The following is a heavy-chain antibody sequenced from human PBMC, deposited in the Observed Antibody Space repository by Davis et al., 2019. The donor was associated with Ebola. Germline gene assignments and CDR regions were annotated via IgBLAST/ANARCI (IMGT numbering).Heavy chain of an antibody. J-gene: IGHJ6*02. Sequence: GGSLRLSCVASGFTFSDYYMSWIRQAPGKGLEWVSYISTTSSYTNYADSVKGRFTISRDNAKNSLSLQMNSLKGEDTAVYYCARDENYYGMDVWGQGTTVTVSS. CDR2: ISTTSSYT. V-gene: IGHV3-11*06. CDR1: GFTFSDYY. CDR3: ARDENYYGMDV.